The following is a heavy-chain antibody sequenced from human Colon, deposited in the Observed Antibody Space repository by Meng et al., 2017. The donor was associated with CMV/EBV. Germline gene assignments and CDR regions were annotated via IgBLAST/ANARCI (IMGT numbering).Heavy chain of an antibody. CDR1: GYTFTGYY. D-gene: IGHD3-3*01. Sequence: ASVKVSCKASGYTFTGYYMHWVRQAPGQGLEWMGWINPNSGGTNYAQKFQGRVTMTRDTSISTAYMELSSLRSEDTAVYFCARDLRDVDVFRSLQWPRGLGMDVWGQGTTVTVSS. CDR2: INPNSGGT. J-gene: IGHJ6*02. V-gene: IGHV1-2*02. CDR3: ARDLRDVDVFRSLQWPRGLGMDV.